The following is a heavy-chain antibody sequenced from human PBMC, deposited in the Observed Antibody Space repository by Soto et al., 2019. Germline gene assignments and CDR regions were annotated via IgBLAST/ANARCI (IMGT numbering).Heavy chain of an antibody. CDR3: AHLPWKQLWPRAPVVY. V-gene: IGHV2-5*02. J-gene: IGHJ4*02. CDR1: GFSLSTSGVG. D-gene: IGHD5-18*01. CDR2: IYWDDDK. Sequence: ASGPTLVNPTQPLTPTCTFSGFSLSTSGVGVGWIRQPPGKALEWLGIIYWDDDKRYSPSLKSRVTITKDTFKNQLVLTMTNMDPVDTATYYCAHLPWKQLWPRAPVVYWGQGTPVTVSS.